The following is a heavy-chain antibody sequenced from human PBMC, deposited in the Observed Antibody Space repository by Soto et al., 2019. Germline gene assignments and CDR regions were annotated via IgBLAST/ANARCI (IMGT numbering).Heavy chain of an antibody. Sequence: QVQLVQSGAEVKKPGASVKVSCKASGYTFTSYDIIWVRQAAGQGLEWIGWMNPNSGKAVYAQKFQGRVTMAGNTSISTAYMELSSLRSDDTAVYFCARGLVVVSATYWYFDLWGRGTLVTVSS. CDR1: GYTFTSYD. CDR2: MNPNSGKA. CDR3: ARGLVVVSATYWYFDL. V-gene: IGHV1-8*01. D-gene: IGHD2-15*01. J-gene: IGHJ2*01.